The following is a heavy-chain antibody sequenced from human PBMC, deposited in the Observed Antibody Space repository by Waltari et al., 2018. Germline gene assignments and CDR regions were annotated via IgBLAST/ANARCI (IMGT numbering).Heavy chain of an antibody. J-gene: IGHJ5*02. CDR3: ARVGEAVTTNWFDP. CDR1: GGSISSYY. V-gene: IGHV4-59*01. D-gene: IGHD4-17*01. Sequence: QVQLQESGPGLVKPSETLSLTCTVSGGSISSYYWSWIRQPPGKGLEWIWYIYYSGSTNYNPSLKSRVTISVDTSKNQFSLKLSSVTAADTAVYYCARVGEAVTTNWFDPWGQGTLVTVSS. CDR2: IYYSGST.